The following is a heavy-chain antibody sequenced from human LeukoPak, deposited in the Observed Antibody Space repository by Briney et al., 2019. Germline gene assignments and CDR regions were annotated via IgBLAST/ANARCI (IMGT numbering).Heavy chain of an antibody. CDR1: GFTFSSYA. D-gene: IGHD3-10*01. CDR3: ARLAPTNYYGSGYGFDY. CDR2: IYSGGST. J-gene: IGHJ4*02. V-gene: IGHV3-66*01. Sequence: PGRSLRLSCAASGFTFSSYAMHWVRQAPGKGLEWVSVIYSGGSTYYADSVKGRFTISRDNSKNTLYLQMNSLRAEDTAVYYCARLAPTNYYGSGYGFDYWGQGTLVTVSS.